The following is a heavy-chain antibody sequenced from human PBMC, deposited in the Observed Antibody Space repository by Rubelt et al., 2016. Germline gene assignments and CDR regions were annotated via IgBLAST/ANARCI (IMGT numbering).Heavy chain of an antibody. V-gene: IGHV1-58*01. CDR2: IVVGSGNT. Sequence: QMQLVQSGPEVKKPGTSVKVSCTASGFTFTSSAVQWVRQARGQRLERIGWIVVGSGNTNYVQKVQERVTITGDMSTSTAYMELSSLGSEDTAVYYCAADIDIRGYFDYWGQGTLVTVSS. CDR3: AADIDIRGYFDY. CDR1: GFTFTSSA. D-gene: IGHD1-26*01. J-gene: IGHJ4*02.